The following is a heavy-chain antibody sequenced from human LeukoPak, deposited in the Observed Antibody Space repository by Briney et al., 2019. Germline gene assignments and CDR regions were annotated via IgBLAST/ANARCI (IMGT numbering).Heavy chain of an antibody. CDR2: ISVHNGNT. Sequence: ASVKVSCKASGYTFTSYGISWVRQAPGQGLEWMGWISVHNGNTNFAQKLQGRVTMTTDTSTSTAYMELRSLRSDDTAVYYCARSHSGSFYGGDDYWGQGTLVTVSS. D-gene: IGHD1-26*01. CDR1: GYTFTSYG. CDR3: ARSHSGSFYGGDDY. J-gene: IGHJ4*02. V-gene: IGHV1-18*01.